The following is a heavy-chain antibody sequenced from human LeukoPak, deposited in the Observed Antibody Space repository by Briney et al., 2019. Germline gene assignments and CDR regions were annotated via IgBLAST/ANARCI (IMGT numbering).Heavy chain of an antibody. D-gene: IGHD3-22*01. CDR3: ARLLNYYDSSEASFDY. V-gene: IGHV1-69*05. CDR2: IIPIFGTA. CDR1: GGTFSSYA. Sequence: SVKVSCKAPGGTFSSYAISWVRQAPGQGLEWMGGIIPIFGTANYAQKFQGRVTITTDESTSTAYMELSSLRSEDTAVYYCARLLNYYDSSEASFDYWGQGTLVTVSS. J-gene: IGHJ4*02.